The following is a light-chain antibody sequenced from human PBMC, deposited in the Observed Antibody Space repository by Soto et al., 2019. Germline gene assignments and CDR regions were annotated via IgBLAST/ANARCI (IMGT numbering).Light chain of an antibody. CDR2: NNN. CDR3: AAWDDSLNGWV. Sequence: QSALTQPPSASGTPGQRVTISCSGSRSNIESNTVNWYQQLPGTAPKLLIFNNNQWPSGVPDRFSGSKSGTSASLAISGLQSEDEADYYCAAWDDSLNGWVFGGGTKLTVL. V-gene: IGLV1-44*01. J-gene: IGLJ3*02. CDR1: RSNIESNT.